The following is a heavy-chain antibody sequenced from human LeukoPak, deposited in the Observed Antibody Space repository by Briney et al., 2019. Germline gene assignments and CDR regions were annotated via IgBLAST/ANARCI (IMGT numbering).Heavy chain of an antibody. CDR2: INHSGST. J-gene: IGHJ4*02. V-gene: IGHV4-34*01. CDR1: GGSFSGYY. D-gene: IGHD3-22*01. Sequence: SETLSLTCAVDGGSFSGYYWTWIRQPPGKGLDWIGEINHSGSTNYNPSLKSRVTISIDTSKNQFSLKLSSVTAADTAMYYCARGPPLNPGAYGSSGYYYFDYWGQGILVTVSS. CDR3: ARGPPLNPGAYGSSGYYYFDY.